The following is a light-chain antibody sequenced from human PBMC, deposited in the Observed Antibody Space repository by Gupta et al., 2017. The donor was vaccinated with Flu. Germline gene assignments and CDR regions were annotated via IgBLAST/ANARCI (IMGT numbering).Light chain of an antibody. Sequence: AWYQHKFGQAPRLLIYGASSRATGIPDRFSGSGSGTDFTLAINSLEPEDVAVYYCQPYATSVTFGGGTKVEV. V-gene: IGKV3-20*01. CDR2: GAS. J-gene: IGKJ4*01. CDR3: QPYATSVT.